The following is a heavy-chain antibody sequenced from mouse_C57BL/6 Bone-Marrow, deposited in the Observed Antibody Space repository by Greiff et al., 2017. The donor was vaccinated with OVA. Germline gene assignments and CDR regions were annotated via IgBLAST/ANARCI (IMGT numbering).Heavy chain of an antibody. CDR3: ARRRAMDY. J-gene: IGHJ4*01. V-gene: IGHV1-82*01. Sequence: VQLQQSGPELVKPGASVTISCKASGYAFSSSWMNWVKQRPGQGLEWIGRIYPGDGDTDYNGKFKGKATLTADKSSSTAYMQLSSLTSEDSAVYFCARRRAMDYEGRGTSVTVTA. CDR1: GYAFSSSW. CDR2: IYPGDGDT.